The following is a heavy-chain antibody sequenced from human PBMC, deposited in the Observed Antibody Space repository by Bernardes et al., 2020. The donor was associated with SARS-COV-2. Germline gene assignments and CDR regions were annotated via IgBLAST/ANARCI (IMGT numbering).Heavy chain of an antibody. CDR1: GFTFSSYA. CDR3: TRVLDGRAGAFDI. V-gene: IGHV3-23*01. J-gene: IGHJ3*02. Sequence: GGSLRLSCAPSGFTFSSYAMSWVRQAPGKGLEWVSGISGSGGSAYYADSVKGRFTTSRDNAKNTLYLHMNSLRAEDTAVYYCTRVLDGRAGAFDIWGQGTTVTVSS. D-gene: IGHD2-15*01. CDR2: ISGSGGSA.